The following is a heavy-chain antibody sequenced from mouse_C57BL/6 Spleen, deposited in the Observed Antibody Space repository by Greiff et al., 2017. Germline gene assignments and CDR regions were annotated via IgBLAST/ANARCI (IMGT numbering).Heavy chain of an antibody. J-gene: IGHJ2*01. CDR1: GFTFSDYG. Sequence: EVHLVESGGGLVKPGGSLKLSCAASGFTFSDYGLHWVRQAPEKGLEWVAYISSGSSTIYYADTVKGRFTITRDNAKNTLFLQMTSLRSEDTAMYYCARNRPDDGAFDYWGQGTTLTVSS. CDR2: ISSGSSTI. CDR3: ARNRPDDGAFDY. V-gene: IGHV5-17*01. D-gene: IGHD2-12*01.